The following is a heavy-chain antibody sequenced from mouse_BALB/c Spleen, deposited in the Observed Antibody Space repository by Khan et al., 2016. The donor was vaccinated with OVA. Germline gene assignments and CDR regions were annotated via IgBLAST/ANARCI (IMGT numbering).Heavy chain of an antibody. CDR3: ARMARTIK. J-gene: IGHJ2*01. Sequence: EVELVESGGGLVQPGGSLKLSCAASGFTFSSYGMSWVRQTPDKRLELVATINSNGGSTYYPDSVKGRFSISRYNAKNTLYLPMSSLKSEDTSMFYCARMARTIKWGQGTTRTVSS. V-gene: IGHV5-6-3*01. CDR1: GFTFSSYG. CDR2: INSNGGST. D-gene: IGHD1-3*01.